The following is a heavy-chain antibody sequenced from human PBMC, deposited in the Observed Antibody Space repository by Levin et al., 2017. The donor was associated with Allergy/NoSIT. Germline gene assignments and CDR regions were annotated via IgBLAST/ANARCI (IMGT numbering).Heavy chain of an antibody. CDR2: INHSGST. V-gene: IGHV4-34*01. J-gene: IGHJ6*03. Sequence: ASETLSLTCAVYGGSFSGYYWSWIRQPPGKGLEWIGEINHSGSTNYNPSLKSRVTISVDTSKNQFSLKLSSVTAADTAVYYCARASTSCYACYDYYMDVWGKGTTVTVSS. CDR1: GGSFSGYY. CDR3: ARASTSCYACYDYYMDV. D-gene: IGHD2-2*01.